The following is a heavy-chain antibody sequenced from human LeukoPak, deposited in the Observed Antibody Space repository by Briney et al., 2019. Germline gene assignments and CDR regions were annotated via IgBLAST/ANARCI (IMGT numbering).Heavy chain of an antibody. Sequence: SETLSLTCDVSGYAISSGYYWAWLRQSPEKRVEWIGSIYHSGSAYYNPSFKSRATIVVDTSKNQFSLRLTSVTAADTAVYYCARDRLRRTGDFDYWGRGTLVTVSS. D-gene: IGHD1-26*01. CDR3: ARDRLRRTGDFDY. V-gene: IGHV4-38-2*02. CDR2: IYHSGSA. J-gene: IGHJ4*02. CDR1: GYAISSGYY.